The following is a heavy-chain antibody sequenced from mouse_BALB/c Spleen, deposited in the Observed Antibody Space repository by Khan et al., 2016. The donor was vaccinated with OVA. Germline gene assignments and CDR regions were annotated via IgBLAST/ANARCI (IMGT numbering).Heavy chain of an antibody. CDR2: ISDGGGYT. J-gene: IGHJ3*01. D-gene: IGHD2-12*01. CDR1: GFSFRDYY. CDR3: ARAGYSGFAY. Sequence: EVQLVESGGGLVKPGGSLKLSCAASGFSFRDYYMYWIRQTPEERLEWVATISDGGGYTYYPDSVKGRFTISRDKAENNLYLQMSSLKSEDTAEYYGARAGYSGFAYWGQGTLVTVSA. V-gene: IGHV5-4*02.